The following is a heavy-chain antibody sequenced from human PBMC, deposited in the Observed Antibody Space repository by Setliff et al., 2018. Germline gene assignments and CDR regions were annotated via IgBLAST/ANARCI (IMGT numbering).Heavy chain of an antibody. CDR1: GFTFSSYE. V-gene: IGHV3-48*03. D-gene: IGHD4-17*01. Sequence: GGSLRLSCAASGFTFSSYEMNWVRQAPGKGLEWVSYISSSGSTIYYADAVKGRFTISRDNAKNTLYLQMNSLRAEDTAVYYCAKAYGDSHYYYYYYMDVWGKGTTVTVSS. CDR2: ISSSGSTI. J-gene: IGHJ6*03. CDR3: AKAYGDSHYYYYYYMDV.